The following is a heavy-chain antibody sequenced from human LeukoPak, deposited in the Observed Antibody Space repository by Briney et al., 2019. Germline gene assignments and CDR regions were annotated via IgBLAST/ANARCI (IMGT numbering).Heavy chain of an antibody. CDR3: TTEGFYYDSSGYSPFDH. D-gene: IGHD3-22*01. Sequence: PGGSLRLSCAASGFTFSNAWMSWVRQAPGKGLEWVGRIKSKLDGGTTDYAAPVKGRFTISRDDSENTLFLQMNSLKTEDTALYYCTTEGFYYDSSGYSPFDHWGQGTLVTVSS. V-gene: IGHV3-15*01. CDR1: GFTFSNAW. CDR2: IKSKLDGGTT. J-gene: IGHJ4*02.